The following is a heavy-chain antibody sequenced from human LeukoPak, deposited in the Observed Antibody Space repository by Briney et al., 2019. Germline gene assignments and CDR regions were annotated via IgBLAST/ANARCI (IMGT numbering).Heavy chain of an antibody. CDR1: GFTLSSYA. CDR2: ISYDGSNK. J-gene: IGHJ4*02. D-gene: IGHD3-22*01. V-gene: IGHV3-30-3*01. CDR3: ARGLSYDSSGYYYFDY. Sequence: GGSLRLSCAASGFTLSSYAMNWVRQAPGKGLEWVAVISYDGSNKYYADSVKGRFTISRDNSKNTLYLQMNSLRAEDTAVYYCARGLSYDSSGYYYFDYWGQGTLVTVSS.